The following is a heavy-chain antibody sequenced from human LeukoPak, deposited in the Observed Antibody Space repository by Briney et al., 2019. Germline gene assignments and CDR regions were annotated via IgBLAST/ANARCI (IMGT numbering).Heavy chain of an antibody. Sequence: ASVKVSCKASGYTFTSYYMHWVRQAPGQGLEWMGWINPNSGGTNYAQKFQGRVTMTRDTSISTAYMELSRLRSDDTAVYYCARAAHTYYYEGGFDPWGQGTLVTVSS. CDR1: GYTFTSYY. CDR3: ARAAHTYYYEGGFDP. CDR2: INPNSGGT. V-gene: IGHV1-2*02. J-gene: IGHJ5*02. D-gene: IGHD3-22*01.